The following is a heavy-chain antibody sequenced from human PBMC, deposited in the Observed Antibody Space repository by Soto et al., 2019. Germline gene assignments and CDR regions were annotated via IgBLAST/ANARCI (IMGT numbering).Heavy chain of an antibody. J-gene: IGHJ6*03. Sequence: QVQLVQSGAEVKKPGASVKVACRASGYTFTNYGITWVRQAPGQGLEWMGRISSYNDNTNYAQRFQGRVALTTDTSTGTAYMELRSLRSDDTAVYYCARGVCSSDSCYSPPYYYYYMDVWGKGTTVTVSS. D-gene: IGHD2-15*01. CDR3: ARGVCSSDSCYSPPYYYYYMDV. CDR2: ISSYNDNT. CDR1: GYTFTNYG. V-gene: IGHV1-18*01.